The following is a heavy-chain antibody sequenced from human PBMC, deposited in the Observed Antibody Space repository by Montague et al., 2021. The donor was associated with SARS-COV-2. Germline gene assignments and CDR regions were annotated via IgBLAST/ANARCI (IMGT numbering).Heavy chain of an antibody. J-gene: IGHJ5*02. V-gene: IGHV2-5*02. CDR3: AHRLGIAAVSNGFSFDP. CDR2: IYWDDDT. D-gene: IGHD6-13*01. CDR1: GFSLSTSGVG. Sequence: PALVKPTQTLTLTCTFSGFSLSTSGVGVGWIRQPPGKALEWLALIYWDDDTRYSPSLKSRLTITKDTSKNQVVLTMTNMDPVDTATYYCAHRLGIAAVSNGFSFDPWGQGTLVTVSS.